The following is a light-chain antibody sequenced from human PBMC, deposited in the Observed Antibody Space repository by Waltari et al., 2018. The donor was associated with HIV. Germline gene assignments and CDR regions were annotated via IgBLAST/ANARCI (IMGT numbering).Light chain of an antibody. V-gene: IGKV3-20*01. CDR1: QTIDRRS. J-gene: IGKJ1*01. CDR3: QQYATSVRT. Sequence: EIVLTQSPGTLSLSPGEGGTLSCRASQTIDRRSLAWYQKRPGQAPRLIISGASNRATGIPDRFSGSGSGTSFTLTISRLEPEDFAVYFCQQYATSVRTFGQGTKVEIK. CDR2: GAS.